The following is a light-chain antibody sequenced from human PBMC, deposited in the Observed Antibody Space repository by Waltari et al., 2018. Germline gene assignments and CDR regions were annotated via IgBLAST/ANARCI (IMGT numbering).Light chain of an antibody. CDR1: SSNIGAGFD. V-gene: IGLV1-40*01. Sequence: QSVLTQPPSLSGAPGQRVTMSCTGSSSNIGAGFDVHWSQHLPGTAPNLLIFGNNNRPSGVPDRFSASKSGASASLAITGLQSEDEAVYYCQSYDSRLSVVVFGGGTKLTVL. J-gene: IGLJ2*01. CDR2: GNN. CDR3: QSYDSRLSVVV.